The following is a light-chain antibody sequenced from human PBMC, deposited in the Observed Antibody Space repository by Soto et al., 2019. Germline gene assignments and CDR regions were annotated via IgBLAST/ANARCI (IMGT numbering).Light chain of an antibody. J-gene: IGKJ1*01. CDR2: GAS. Sequence: EIVLTQSPGTLSLSPGERATLSCRASQSVSSTYLAWYQQKPGQAPRLLIYGASNRATGIPDRSSGSGSGTDFTLTISRLEPEDFAVYYCQQYGGSRWTFGQGTKV. V-gene: IGKV3-20*01. CDR3: QQYGGSRWT. CDR1: QSVSSTY.